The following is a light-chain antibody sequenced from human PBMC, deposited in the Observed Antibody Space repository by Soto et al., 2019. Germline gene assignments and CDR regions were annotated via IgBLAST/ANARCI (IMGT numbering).Light chain of an antibody. CDR3: QNPSMYT. CDR2: GAS. J-gene: IGKJ2*01. Sequence: EIVLTQSPGTLSLSPGERATLSCRASQSVSSSYLAWYQQKPGQAPRLLIYGASSRATGIPDRFSGSGSGTDFTLTISRLEPEDFAVYYCQNPSMYTFGQGPKLEIK. CDR1: QSVSSSY. V-gene: IGKV3-20*01.